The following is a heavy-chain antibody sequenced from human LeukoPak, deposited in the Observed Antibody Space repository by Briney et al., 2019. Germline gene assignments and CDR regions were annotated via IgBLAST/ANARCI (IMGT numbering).Heavy chain of an antibody. V-gene: IGHV1-69*13. CDR1: GGTFSSYA. Sequence: SVKVSCKASGGTFSSYAISWVRQAPGQGLEWMGGIIPIFGTANYAQKFQDRVTITADESTSTAYMELSSLRSEDTAVYYCARDVYPGTYAFDIWGQGTMVTVSS. J-gene: IGHJ3*02. CDR2: IIPIFGTA. D-gene: IGHD1-1*01. CDR3: ARDVYPGTYAFDI.